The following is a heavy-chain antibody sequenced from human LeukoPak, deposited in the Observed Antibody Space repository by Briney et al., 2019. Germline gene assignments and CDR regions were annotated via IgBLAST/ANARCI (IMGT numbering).Heavy chain of an antibody. D-gene: IGHD5-18*01. CDR1: GGSISSSSYY. CDR3: ARAKDTAMAPSFDY. J-gene: IGHJ4*02. V-gene: IGHV4-39*07. CDR2: IYYSGST. Sequence: SETLSLTCTVSGGSISSSSYYWGWIRQPPGKGLEWIGSIYYSGSTYYNPSLKSRVTISVDTSKNQFSLKLSSVTAADTAVYYCARAKDTAMAPSFDYWGQGTLVTVSS.